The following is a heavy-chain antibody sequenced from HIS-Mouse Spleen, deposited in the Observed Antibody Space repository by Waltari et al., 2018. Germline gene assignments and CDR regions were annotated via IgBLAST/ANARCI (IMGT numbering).Heavy chain of an antibody. CDR2: YYSGST. J-gene: IGHJ2*01. V-gene: IGHV4-59*01. CDR3: ARASRDLLLPRYFDL. CDR1: GASISSYY. Sequence: QVQLPESGPGLVKPSETLSLTCTVSGASISSYYWSWIRQPPGKGLEWIGYYSGSTNYNPSLKSRVTISVDTSKNQFSLKLSSVTAADTAVYYCARASRDLLLPRYFDLWGRGTLVTVSS.